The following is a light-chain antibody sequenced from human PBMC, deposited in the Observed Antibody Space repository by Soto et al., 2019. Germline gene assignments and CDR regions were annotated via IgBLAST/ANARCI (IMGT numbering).Light chain of an antibody. CDR2: KAS. V-gene: IGKV1-5*03. J-gene: IGKJ1*01. CDR3: QQYHIYSGT. CDR1: QTISSW. Sequence: DIQMTHSASTLSGSVGDRVTITCRASQTISSWLAWYQQKPGKAPKLLIYKASTLKSGVPSRFSGSGSGTEFTLTINSLQPDDFATYYCQQYHIYSGTFGQGTKVDIK.